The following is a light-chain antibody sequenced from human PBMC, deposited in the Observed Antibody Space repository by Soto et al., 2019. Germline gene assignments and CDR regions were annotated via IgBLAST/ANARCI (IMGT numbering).Light chain of an antibody. Sequence: EIVMTQSPVTLSVSPGERATLSFRASQFVSSNLAWYQQKPCQAPRLLNYGASTRATGIPARFSGSGSGTEFTLTISNLQSEDFAVYFCQQYHNWPPITFGQGTRLEIK. CDR1: QFVSSN. CDR2: GAS. CDR3: QQYHNWPPIT. J-gene: IGKJ5*01. V-gene: IGKV3D-15*01.